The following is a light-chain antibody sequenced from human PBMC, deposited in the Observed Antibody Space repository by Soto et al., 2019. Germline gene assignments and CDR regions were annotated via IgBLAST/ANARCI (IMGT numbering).Light chain of an antibody. CDR2: DVS. J-gene: IGLJ1*01. V-gene: IGLV2-14*01. Sequence: QSLLTQPASVSGSPGQSITISCTGTSSDVGGYNYVSWYQQHPGKAPKLMIYDVSNRPSGVSNRFSGSKSGNTASLTISGLQAEDEADYYCSSYTSSSPPVLGTGTKVTVL. CDR3: SSYTSSSPPV. CDR1: SSDVGGYNY.